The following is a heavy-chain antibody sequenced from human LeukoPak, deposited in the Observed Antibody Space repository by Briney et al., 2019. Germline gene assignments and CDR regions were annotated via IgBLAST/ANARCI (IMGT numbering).Heavy chain of an antibody. CDR2: INQYGSEK. Sequence: PGGSLRLSCATSGFTFSTYWMSWVRQAPGKGLEWVANINQYGSEKYYVDSVKGRFTISRDNAKSSLYLQMNSLRADDTAVYYWANGDGFDYWGQGTLVTVSS. CDR1: GFTFSTYW. D-gene: IGHD2-8*01. J-gene: IGHJ4*02. V-gene: IGHV3-7*01. CDR3: ANGDGFDY.